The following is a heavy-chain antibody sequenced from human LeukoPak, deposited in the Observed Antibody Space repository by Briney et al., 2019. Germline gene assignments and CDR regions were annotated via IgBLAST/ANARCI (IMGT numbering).Heavy chain of an antibody. CDR2: ISSSSSYI. Sequence: TGGSLRLSCVASGFTFSSYWMHWVRQDPRKGLEWVSSISSSSSYIYYADSVKGRFTISRDNAKNSLYLQMNSLRAEDTAVYYCARDAIHGHSSGWYETDYWGQGTLVTVSS. CDR3: ARDAIHGHSSGWYETDY. CDR1: GFTFSSYW. J-gene: IGHJ4*02. V-gene: IGHV3-21*01. D-gene: IGHD6-19*01.